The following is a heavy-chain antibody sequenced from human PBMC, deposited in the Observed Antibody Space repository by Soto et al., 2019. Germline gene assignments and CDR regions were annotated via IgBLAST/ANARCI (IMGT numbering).Heavy chain of an antibody. J-gene: IGHJ4*02. CDR2: VYYDGHT. Sequence: SETLSLTCTVSGGSINNNFWGWIRQPPGKGLEWIGYVYYDGHTDYNPSLESRVTIAVDTSKNQFSLKLSSVTAADTAVYYCARHSSSWYPDYWGQGTMVTVPQ. CDR1: GGSINNNF. D-gene: IGHD6-13*01. CDR3: ARHSSSWYPDY. V-gene: IGHV4-59*08.